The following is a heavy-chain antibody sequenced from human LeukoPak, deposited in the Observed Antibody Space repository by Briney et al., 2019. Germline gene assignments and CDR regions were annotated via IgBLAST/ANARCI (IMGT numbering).Heavy chain of an antibody. CDR3: ASRPTTWGFFDS. CDR1: GGSISSSSYY. J-gene: IGHJ4*02. D-gene: IGHD4-17*01. Sequence: PSETLSLTCTVSGGSISSSSYYWGWIRQPPGKGLELIGSIYFSGSTAHSPSLKSRVNISVDTSKNQFSLKLSSVTAADTAVYFCASRPTTWGFFDSWGQGTMLTVSS. CDR2: IYFSGST. V-gene: IGHV4-39*01.